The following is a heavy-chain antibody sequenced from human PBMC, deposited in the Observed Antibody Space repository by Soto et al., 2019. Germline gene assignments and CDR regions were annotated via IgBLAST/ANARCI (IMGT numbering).Heavy chain of an antibody. Sequence: VGSLRLSCAASGFTFSSYAMSWVRQAPGKGLEWVSAISGSGGSTYYADSVKGRFTISRDSSKNTLYLQMNSLRAEDTAVYYCAKDHEGYYYAPLAFDIWGQGTMVTVSS. CDR1: GFTFSSYA. CDR2: ISGSGGST. CDR3: AKDHEGYYYAPLAFDI. D-gene: IGHD3-10*01. V-gene: IGHV3-23*01. J-gene: IGHJ3*02.